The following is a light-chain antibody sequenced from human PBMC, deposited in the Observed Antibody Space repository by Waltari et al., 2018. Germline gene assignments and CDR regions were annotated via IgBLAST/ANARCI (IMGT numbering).Light chain of an antibody. CDR1: ASDVGGYRY. CDR3: SSYAGSNNYV. CDR2: HVS. V-gene: IGLV2-8*01. Sequence: QSALTQPPSASGSPGQSVTISCTGTASDVGGYRYVSWCQQHPGKAPKLIFFHVSKRPSGVPDRFSGSKSGNTASLTVSGLQAEDEADYYCSSYAGSNNYVFGTGTKVTVL. J-gene: IGLJ1*01.